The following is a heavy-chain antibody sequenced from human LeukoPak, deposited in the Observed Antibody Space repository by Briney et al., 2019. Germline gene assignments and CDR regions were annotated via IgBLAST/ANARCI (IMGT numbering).Heavy chain of an antibody. J-gene: IGHJ6*03. V-gene: IGHV4-61*02. Sequence: SQTLSLTCTVSGGSISSGSYYWSWIRQPAGKGLEWIGRIYTSGSTNYNPSLKSRVTISVDTSKNQFSLKLSSVTAADTAVYYCASRRDLWFGPYYYYYMDVWGKGTTVTVSS. CDR3: ASRRDLWFGPYYYYYMDV. CDR2: IYTSGST. CDR1: GGSISSGSYY. D-gene: IGHD3-10*01.